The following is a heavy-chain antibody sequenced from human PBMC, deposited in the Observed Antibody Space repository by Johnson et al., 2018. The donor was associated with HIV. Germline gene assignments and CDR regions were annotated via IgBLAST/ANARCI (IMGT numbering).Heavy chain of an antibody. CDR1: GFAFSDYY. D-gene: IGHD3-10*01. Sequence: QVQLVESGGGLVKPGGSLRLSCAASGFAFSDYYMSWIRQAPGKGLEWVSYMSSGASTIYYADSVKGRFTISRDNSKNTLYLQMNSLRAEDTAVYYCAKEGITMEVDIWGQGTMVTVSS. CDR2: MSSGASTI. CDR3: AKEGITMEVDI. J-gene: IGHJ3*02. V-gene: IGHV3-11*04.